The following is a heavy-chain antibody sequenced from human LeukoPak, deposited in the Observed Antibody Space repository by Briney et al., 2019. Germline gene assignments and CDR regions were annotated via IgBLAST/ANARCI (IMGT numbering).Heavy chain of an antibody. V-gene: IGHV4-39*01. D-gene: IGHD4-17*01. Sequence: PSETLSLTCTVSGGPISSSSYYWGWIRQPPGKGLEWIGSIYYSGSTYYNPSLKSRVTISVDTSKNQFSLKLSSVTAADTAVYYCARQTLRLYYYYYYMDVWGKGTTVTVSS. J-gene: IGHJ6*03. CDR2: IYYSGST. CDR3: ARQTLRLYYYYYYMDV. CDR1: GGPISSSSYY.